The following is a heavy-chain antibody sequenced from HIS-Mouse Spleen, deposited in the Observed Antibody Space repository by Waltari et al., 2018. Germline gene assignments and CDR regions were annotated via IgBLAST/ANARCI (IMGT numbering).Heavy chain of an antibody. D-gene: IGHD6-13*01. Sequence: QLQLQESGPGLVKPSETLSLTCTGSGGSISSSSYSWGWIRQPPGKGLEWIGIIYYGGSTYYNPSLKSRVTISVDTSKNQFSLKLSSVTAADTAVYYCAREIPYSSSWYDWYFDLWGRGTLVTVSS. CDR3: AREIPYSSSWYDWYFDL. V-gene: IGHV4-39*07. CDR1: GGSISSSSYS. CDR2: IYYGGST. J-gene: IGHJ2*01.